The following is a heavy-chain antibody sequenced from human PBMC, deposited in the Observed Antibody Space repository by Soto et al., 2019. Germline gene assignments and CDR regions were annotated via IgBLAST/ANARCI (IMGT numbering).Heavy chain of an antibody. D-gene: IGHD2-2*01. J-gene: IGHJ6*02. Sequence: SSVKVSCKASGGTFSSYAISWVRQAPGQGLEWMGGIIPIFGTANYAQKFQGRVTITADKSTSTAYMELSSLRSEDTAVYYCATRPTPLGYCSSTSCLYYYYYYGMDVWGQGTTVTVSS. V-gene: IGHV1-69*06. CDR2: IIPIFGTA. CDR1: GGTFSSYA. CDR3: ATRPTPLGYCSSTSCLYYYYYYGMDV.